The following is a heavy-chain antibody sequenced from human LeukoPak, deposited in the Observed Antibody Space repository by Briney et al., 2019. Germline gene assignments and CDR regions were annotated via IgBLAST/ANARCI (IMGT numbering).Heavy chain of an antibody. CDR1: GGTFSSYA. CDR2: IIPILGIA. CDR3: VVVVTPEGAYFDY. V-gene: IGHV1-69*04. J-gene: IGHJ4*02. D-gene: IGHD4-23*01. Sequence: ASVKVSCKASGGTFSSYAISWVRPAPGQGLEWMGRIIPILGIANYAQKFQGRVTITADKSTSTAYMELSSLRSEDTAVYYCVVVVTPEGAYFDYWGQGTLVTVSS.